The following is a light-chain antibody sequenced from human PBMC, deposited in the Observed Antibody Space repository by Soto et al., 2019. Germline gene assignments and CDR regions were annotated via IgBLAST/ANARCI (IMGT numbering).Light chain of an antibody. CDR1: SSDVGGYNY. J-gene: IGLJ1*01. Sequence: QSALTQPASVSGSPGQSITISCTGTSSDVGGYNYVSWYQQHPGKAPKLMIYEVSNRHSGVSNRFSGSKSGNTASLTISGLQAEEEADYYCSSYTSSSTQVFGTGTKVTVL. CDR3: SSYTSSSTQV. V-gene: IGLV2-14*01. CDR2: EVS.